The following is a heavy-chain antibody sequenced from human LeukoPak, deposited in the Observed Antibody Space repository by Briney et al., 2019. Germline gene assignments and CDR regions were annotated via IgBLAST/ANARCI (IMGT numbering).Heavy chain of an antibody. CDR2: IYHSGST. V-gene: IGHV4-38-2*01. CDR3: ATAYARTEKGLIVVVPAAIPDY. D-gene: IGHD2-2*02. J-gene: IGHJ4*02. CDR1: GYSISSGYY. Sequence: SETLFLTCAVSGYSISSGYYWGWIRQPPGKGLEWIGSIYHSGSTYYNPSLKSRVTISVDTSKNQFSLKLSAVTAADTAVYYCATAYARTEKGLIVVVPAAIPDYWGQGTLVTVSS.